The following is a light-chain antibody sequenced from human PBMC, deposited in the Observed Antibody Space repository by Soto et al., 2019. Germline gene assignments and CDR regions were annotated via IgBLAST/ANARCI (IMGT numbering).Light chain of an antibody. CDR3: CSFAGSSTYV. CDR1: YSDVGTYNL. V-gene: IGLV2-23*01. CDR2: EDN. J-gene: IGLJ1*01. Sequence: QSALTQPASVSGSPGQSITISCTGTYSDVGTYNLVSWYQQHPGEAPKLIIYEDNKRPSGVSYRFSGSKSGNTASLTISGLQAEDEADYHCCSFAGSSTYVFGTGTKLTVL.